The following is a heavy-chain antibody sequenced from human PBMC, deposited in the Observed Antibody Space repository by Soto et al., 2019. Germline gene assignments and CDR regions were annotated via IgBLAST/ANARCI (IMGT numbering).Heavy chain of an antibody. CDR3: ELVVVAATDAFDI. CDR2: INPKTGDT. V-gene: IGHV1-2*06. CDR1: GYTFTAYY. D-gene: IGHD2-15*01. Sequence: ASVKVSCKASGYTFTAYYMYWVRQAPGQGLEWVGRINPKTGDTNYAPEFQGRVTMTRDTSISTAYMELSRLRSDDTAVYYCELVVVAATDAFDIWGQGTMVTVSS. J-gene: IGHJ3*02.